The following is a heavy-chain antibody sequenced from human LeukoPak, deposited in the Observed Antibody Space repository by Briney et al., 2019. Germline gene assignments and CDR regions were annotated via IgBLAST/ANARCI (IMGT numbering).Heavy chain of an antibody. D-gene: IGHD6-13*01. V-gene: IGHV4-39*07. CDR2: INHSGST. Sequence: KASETLSLTYTVSGGSISSSSYYWGWIRQPPGKGLEWIGEINHSGSTNYNPSLKSRVTISVDTSKNQFSLKLSSVTAADTAVYYCARSRIAARRWFDPWGQGTLVTVSS. CDR1: GGSISSSSYY. J-gene: IGHJ5*02. CDR3: ARSRIAARRWFDP.